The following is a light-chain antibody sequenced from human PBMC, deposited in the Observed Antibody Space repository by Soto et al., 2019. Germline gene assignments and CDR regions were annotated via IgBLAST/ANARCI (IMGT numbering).Light chain of an antibody. CDR2: FGS. Sequence: DIVMTQSPLSLPVTPGEPASISCSSSQSLLQSNGYNYLDWYLQKPGQSPQLLLFFGSYRASGVPDRFSGSGSGTDFTLKIRSVEAEDVGIYYCMQSQQTPPTFGQGTMVEIK. CDR1: QSLLQSNGYNY. V-gene: IGKV2-28*01. CDR3: MQSQQTPPT. J-gene: IGKJ1*01.